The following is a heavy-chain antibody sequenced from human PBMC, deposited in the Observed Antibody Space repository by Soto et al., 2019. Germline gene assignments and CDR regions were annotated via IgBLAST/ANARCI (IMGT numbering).Heavy chain of an antibody. CDR1: GDSINSRY. D-gene: IGHD3-10*01. V-gene: IGHV4-59*11. Sequence: SETLSLTCSVSGDSINSRYWSWIRQPPGKGLEWIGYIDYVGSTNYAPSLQSRVTMSVDTSKNQVSLKLRYVTAADTAVYYCVRQRGNYFDFWGQGTLVTVSS. CDR2: IDYVGST. J-gene: IGHJ4*02. CDR3: VRQRGNYFDF.